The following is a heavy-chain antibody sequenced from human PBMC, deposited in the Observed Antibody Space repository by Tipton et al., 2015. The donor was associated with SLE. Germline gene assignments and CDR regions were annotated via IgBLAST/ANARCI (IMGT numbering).Heavy chain of an antibody. CDR3: ARGGGYSGS. CDR2: INHSGST. CDR1: GGSISSSSYY. J-gene: IGHJ4*02. V-gene: IGHV4-39*01. Sequence: TLSLTCTVSGGSISSSSYYWSWIRQPPGKGLEWIGEINHSGSTNYNPSLKSRVTISVDTSKNQFSLKLSSVTAADTAVYYCARGGGYSGSWGQGTLVTVSS. D-gene: IGHD5-12*01.